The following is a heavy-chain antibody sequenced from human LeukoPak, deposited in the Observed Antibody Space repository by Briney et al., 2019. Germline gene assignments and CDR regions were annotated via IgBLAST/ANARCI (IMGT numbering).Heavy chain of an antibody. CDR2: IYSGGST. CDR1: GFTVSSNY. CDR3: ARSPRNRHFDY. V-gene: IGHV3-66*02. J-gene: IGHJ4*02. D-gene: IGHD2/OR15-2a*01. Sequence: GGSLRLSCAASGFTVSSNYMSWVRQAPGKGLEWVSVIYSGGSTYYADSVKGRFTIPRDNSKNTLYLQMNSLRAEDTAVYYCARSPRNRHFDYWGQGTLVTVSS.